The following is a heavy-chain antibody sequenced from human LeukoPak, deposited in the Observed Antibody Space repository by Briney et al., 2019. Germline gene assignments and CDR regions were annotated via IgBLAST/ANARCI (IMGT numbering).Heavy chain of an antibody. CDR3: ARVELRFLEWLLYLVDY. J-gene: IGHJ4*02. CDR2: ISAYNGNT. D-gene: IGHD3-3*01. V-gene: IGHV1-18*01. Sequence: ASVKVSCKASGYTFTSYGISWARQAPGQGLEWMGWISAYNGNTNYAQKLQGRVTMTTDTSTSTAYMELRSLRSDDTAVYYCARVELRFLEWLLYLVDYWGQGTLVTVSS. CDR1: GYTFTSYG.